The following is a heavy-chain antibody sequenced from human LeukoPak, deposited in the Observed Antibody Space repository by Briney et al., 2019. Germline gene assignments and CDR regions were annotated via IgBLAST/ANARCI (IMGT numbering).Heavy chain of an antibody. CDR2: IYYSGST. V-gene: IGHV4-59*01. D-gene: IGHD3-3*01. Sequence: SETLSLTCTVSGGSISSYYWSWIRQHPGKGLEWIGYIYYSGSTNYNPSLKSRLTISVDTSKNQFSLKLSSVTAADTAVYYCASGEWLLPFDYWGQGTLVTVSS. CDR3: ASGEWLLPFDY. CDR1: GGSISSYY. J-gene: IGHJ4*02.